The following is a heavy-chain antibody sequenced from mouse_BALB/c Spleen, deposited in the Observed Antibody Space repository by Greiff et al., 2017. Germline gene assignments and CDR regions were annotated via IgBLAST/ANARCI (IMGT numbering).Heavy chain of an antibody. D-gene: IGHD2-1*01. CDR1: GFTFSSYA. CDR3: ARGSGNYLYYYAMDY. Sequence: EVKLMESGGGLVKPGGSLKLSCAASGFTFSSYAMSWVRQTPEKRLEWVASISSGGSTYYPDSVKGRFTISRDNARNILYLQMSSLRSEDTAMYYCARGSGNYLYYYAMDYWGQGTSVTVSS. V-gene: IGHV5-6-5*01. J-gene: IGHJ4*01. CDR2: ISSGGST.